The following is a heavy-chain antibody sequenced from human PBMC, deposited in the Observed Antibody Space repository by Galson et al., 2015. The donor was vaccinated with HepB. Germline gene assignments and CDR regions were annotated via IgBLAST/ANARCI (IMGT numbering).Heavy chain of an antibody. D-gene: IGHD6-13*01. J-gene: IGHJ5*02. V-gene: IGHV4-39*01. CDR2: IYYSGST. Sequence: SEPLSLTCTVSGGSISSSSYYWGWIRQPPGKGLEWIGSIYYSGSTYYNPSLKSRVTISVDKSKNQFSLKLSSVTAADTAVYYCARHGYSSSWYFGWFDPWGQGTLVTVSS. CDR1: GGSISSSSYY. CDR3: ARHGYSSSWYFGWFDP.